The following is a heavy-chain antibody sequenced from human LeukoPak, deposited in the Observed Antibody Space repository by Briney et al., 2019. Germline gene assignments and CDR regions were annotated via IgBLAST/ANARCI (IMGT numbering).Heavy chain of an antibody. V-gene: IGHV4-4*02. CDR2: IYHSGST. D-gene: IGHD4-17*01. CDR3: ARATTVTTFWFDP. J-gene: IGHJ5*02. CDR1: GGSVSSSNW. Sequence: QPSGTLSLTCAVSGGSVSSSNWWSWVRQPPGKGLEWIGEIYHSGSTNYNPSLKSRVTISVDKSKNQFSLKLSSVTAADTAVYYCARATTVTTFWFDPWGQGTLVTVSS.